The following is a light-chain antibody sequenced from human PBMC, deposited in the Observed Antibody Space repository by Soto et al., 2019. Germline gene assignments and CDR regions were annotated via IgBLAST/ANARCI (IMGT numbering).Light chain of an antibody. Sequence: DIQMTQSPSSLSASVGDRVAITCRASQSISSYLNWYQQKPGKAPKLLIYAASNLQSGVPSTFSGSGSGTAFTLTISSLQPEDFATYYCQLSYSAPYTFGQGTNLEIK. V-gene: IGKV1-39*01. CDR1: QSISSY. J-gene: IGKJ2*01. CDR2: AAS. CDR3: QLSYSAPYT.